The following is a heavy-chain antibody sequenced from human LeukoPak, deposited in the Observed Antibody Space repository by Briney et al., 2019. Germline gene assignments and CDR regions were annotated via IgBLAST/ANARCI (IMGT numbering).Heavy chain of an antibody. V-gene: IGHV3-66*01. CDR2: IYSGGST. D-gene: IGHD6-6*01. CDR3: ARGAARLTLATGVYGMDV. J-gene: IGHJ6*02. CDR1: GFTVSSNY. Sequence: GGSLRLSCAASGFTVSSNYMNWVRQAPGKGLEWVSVIYSGGSTYYADSVKGRFTISRDNSKNTLYLQMNSLRAEDTAVYYCARGAARLTLATGVYGMDVWGQGTTVTVSS.